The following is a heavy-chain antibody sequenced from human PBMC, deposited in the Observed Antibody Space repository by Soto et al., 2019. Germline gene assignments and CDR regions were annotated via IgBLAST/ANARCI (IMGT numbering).Heavy chain of an antibody. D-gene: IGHD2-15*01. CDR1: AGSMRNYY. CDR3: SSDVSYSGGRCYPNDWFDP. V-gene: IGHV4-59*01. CDR2: VDDSGTT. J-gene: IGHJ5*02. Sequence: QVQLQQSGPGLVKPSETLSLTCSVSAGSMRNYYWSWIRQPPGKGLEWIGNVDDSGTTKYNPSLRTPDTISFYTTTNQCSLKLSSLSAADTAVYYCSSDVSYSGGRCYPNDWFDPWGQGTLFTVSS.